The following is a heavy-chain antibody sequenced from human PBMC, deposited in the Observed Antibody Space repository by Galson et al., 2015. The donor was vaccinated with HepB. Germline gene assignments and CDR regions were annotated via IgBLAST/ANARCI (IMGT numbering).Heavy chain of an antibody. CDR3: ARVNRGEWYSYYYYGMDV. CDR2: IKEDGGEK. V-gene: IGHV3-7*05. CDR1: GFISSMYW. J-gene: IGHJ6*02. D-gene: IGHD7-27*01. Sequence: SLRLSCAASGFISSMYWMNWVRQAPGKGLEWVSNIKEDGGEKNYVDSVKGRFTISRDNAKNSLYLQMNSLRAEATAVYYCARVNRGEWYSYYYYGMDVWGQGTTVTVSS.